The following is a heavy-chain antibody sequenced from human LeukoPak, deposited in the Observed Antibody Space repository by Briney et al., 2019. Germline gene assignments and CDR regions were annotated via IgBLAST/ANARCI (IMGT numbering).Heavy chain of an antibody. D-gene: IGHD1-26*01. CDR3: ARGRVEGGSYCVDY. J-gene: IGHJ4*02. V-gene: IGHV3-64*01. CDR2: ISSNGGST. CDR1: GFTFSSYA. Sequence: GGSLRLSCAASGFTFSSYAMHWVRQAPGKGLEYVSAISSNGGSTYYANSVKGRFTISRDNSKNTLYLQMGSLRAEDMAVYYCARGRVEGGSYCVDYWGQGTLVTVSS.